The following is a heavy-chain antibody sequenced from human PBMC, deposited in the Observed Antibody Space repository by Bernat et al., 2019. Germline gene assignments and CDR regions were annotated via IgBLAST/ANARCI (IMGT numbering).Heavy chain of an antibody. CDR2: ISAYNGYT. V-gene: IGHV1-18*01. D-gene: IGHD3-16*01. CDR3: ARDRALGWGPYYFDY. CDR1: GYTFTSYG. J-gene: IGHJ4*02. Sequence: QVQLVQSGAEVKKPGAAVKVSCKASGYTFTSYGISWVRQAPGQGLEWRGWISAYNGYTNYARKLQSRFPMTTGTSTRTAYMGLRGLRSDDTGEYYCARDRALGWGPYYFDYWGQGTLVTVPS.